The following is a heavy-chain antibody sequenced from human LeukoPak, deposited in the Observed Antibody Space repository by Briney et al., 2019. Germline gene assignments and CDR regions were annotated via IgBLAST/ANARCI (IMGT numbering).Heavy chain of an antibody. D-gene: IGHD4/OR15-4a*01. CDR3: APSANYFYFDY. CDR1: GYTFTVYY. V-gene: IGHV1-2*02. Sequence: ASVTVSFKTSGYTFTVYYMHWVRQAPGQGREWMGWINPNSGGTKYAQRFQGRVTMTRDTPISTAYMELSRLRSDDTAVYYCAPSANYFYFDYWGQGTLVTVSS. CDR2: INPNSGGT. J-gene: IGHJ4*02.